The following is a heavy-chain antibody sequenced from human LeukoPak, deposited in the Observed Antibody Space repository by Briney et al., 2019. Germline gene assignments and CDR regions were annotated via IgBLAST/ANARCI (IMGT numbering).Heavy chain of an antibody. V-gene: IGHV3-23*01. J-gene: IGHJ6*02. CDR2: ISGSGGST. D-gene: IGHD6-6*01. Sequence: SGGSLRLSCVASGFTFSSNAMSWVRQAPGKGLEWVSGISGSGGSTNYADSVKGRFTISRDNSKNTLYLQINSLRPEDTAVYYCARDGPEYSSTSGYHYGMDVWGQGTTVTVSS. CDR3: ARDGPEYSSTSGYHYGMDV. CDR1: GFTFSSNA.